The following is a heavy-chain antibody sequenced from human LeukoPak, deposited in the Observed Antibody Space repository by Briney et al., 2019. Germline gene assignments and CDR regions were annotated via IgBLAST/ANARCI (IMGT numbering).Heavy chain of an antibody. Sequence: GGSLRLSCAASGFTFSSYAMSWVRQAPGKGLEWVSIISDSGGSPYYADSVKGWFTISRDNSKNTLYLQMNSLRAEDTAIYYCASSGSYYFPFDYWGQGTLVTVSS. J-gene: IGHJ4*02. D-gene: IGHD3-10*01. CDR2: ISDSGGSP. CDR3: ASSGSYYFPFDY. CDR1: GFTFSSYA. V-gene: IGHV3-23*01.